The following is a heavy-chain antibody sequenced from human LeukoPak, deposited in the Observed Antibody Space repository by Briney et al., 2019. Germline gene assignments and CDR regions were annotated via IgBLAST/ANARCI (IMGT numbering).Heavy chain of an antibody. CDR2: ISWDGGST. V-gene: IGHV3-43D*04. J-gene: IGHJ2*01. D-gene: IGHD5-12*01. Sequence: PGGSLRLSCAASGFTFDDYAMHWVRQAPGKGLEWVSLISWDGGSTYYADSVKGRFTISRDNSKNSLYLQMNSLRAEDTAVYYCASSIVATSPSPDWYFDLWGRGTLVTVSS. CDR3: ASSIVATSPSPDWYFDL. CDR1: GFTFDDYA.